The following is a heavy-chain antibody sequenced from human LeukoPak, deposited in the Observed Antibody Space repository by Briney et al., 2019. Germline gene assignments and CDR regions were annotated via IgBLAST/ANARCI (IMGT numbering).Heavy chain of an antibody. CDR2: ISWNSGSI. D-gene: IGHD6-13*01. CDR1: GFTFDDYA. CDR3: AKDLGVSSFDY. V-gene: IGHV3-9*01. Sequence: GGSLRLSCAASGFTFDDYAMHWVRQAPGKGLEWVSGISWNSGSIGYADSVKGRFTISRDNAKNSLYLQMNSLRAEDTALYYCAKDLGVSSFDYWGQGTLVTVSS. J-gene: IGHJ4*02.